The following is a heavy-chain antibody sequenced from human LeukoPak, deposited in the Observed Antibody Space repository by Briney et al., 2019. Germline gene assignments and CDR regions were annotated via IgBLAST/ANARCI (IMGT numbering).Heavy chain of an antibody. D-gene: IGHD4-23*01. CDR3: ARLYGGNSNNYYCDY. CDR1: GGSSSSSSYY. CDR2: IHDSGST. V-gene: IGHV4-39*01. Sequence: AETLSLSCSASGGSSSSSSYYWGWIRQPPVKGLECIGSIHDSGSTDYNSSLKSPLTTSVDTSKNPSSLQLSSVPAADTAVYYCARLYGGNSNNYYCDYWGQGTLVTVSS. J-gene: IGHJ4*02.